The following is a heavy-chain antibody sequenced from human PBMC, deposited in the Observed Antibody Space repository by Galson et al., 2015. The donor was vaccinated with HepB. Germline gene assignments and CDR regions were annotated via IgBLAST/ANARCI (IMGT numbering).Heavy chain of an antibody. CDR2: TSYDGSNK. CDR1: GFTFSSYT. Sequence: SLRLSCAASGFTFSSYTMHWVRQAPGKGLEWVAVTSYDGSNKYYADSVKGRFTISRDNSKNTLYVQMNSLRAEDTAVFYCARDATGDDGSYPASRWGLFDYWGQGTLVTVSS. V-gene: IGHV3-30*04. J-gene: IGHJ4*02. D-gene: IGHD4-17*01. CDR3: ARDATGDDGSYPASRWGLFDY.